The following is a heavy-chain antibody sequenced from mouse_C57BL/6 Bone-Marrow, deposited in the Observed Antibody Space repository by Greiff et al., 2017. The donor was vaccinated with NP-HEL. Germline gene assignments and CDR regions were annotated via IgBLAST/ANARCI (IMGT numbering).Heavy chain of an antibody. CDR3: ARGPFLHGTFDY. Sequence: VQLQQSGAELARPGASVKLSCKASGYTFTSYGISWVKQRTGQGLGWIGEIYPRSGNTYYNEKFKGKATLTADKSSSTAYMVLRSLTSEDSAVYFCARGPFLHGTFDYWGQGTTLTVSS. D-gene: IGHD3-3*01. CDR1: GYTFTSYG. CDR2: IYPRSGNT. V-gene: IGHV1-81*01. J-gene: IGHJ2*01.